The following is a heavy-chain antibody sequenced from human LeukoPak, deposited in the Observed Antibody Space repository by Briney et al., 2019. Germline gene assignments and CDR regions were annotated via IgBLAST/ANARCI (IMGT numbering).Heavy chain of an antibody. CDR2: IRTKTRNYAA. CDR1: GFTFSDSY. V-gene: IGHV3-73*01. J-gene: IGHJ4*02. Sequence: GGSLRLSCAASGFTFSDSYMHWVRQASGKGLEWVGLIRTKTRNYAATYAESVKSRFTISRDDSKNTAYLQMNSLKMEDTAVYYCTRQNCTGGSCSYVDCWGQGTLVTVSS. CDR3: TRQNCTGGSCSYVDC. D-gene: IGHD2-8*02.